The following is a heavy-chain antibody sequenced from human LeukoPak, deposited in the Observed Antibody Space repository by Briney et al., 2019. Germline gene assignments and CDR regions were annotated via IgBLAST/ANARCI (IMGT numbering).Heavy chain of an antibody. D-gene: IGHD1-1*01. CDR2: IYKSGST. V-gene: IGHV4-59*08. Sequence: SETLSLTCTVSGGSISGDYWSWIRQPPGKGLEWIGNIYKSGSTNYNPSLKSRVTMSVDTSKNQFSLRLNSVTAADTAVYYCARLSTGPYGLGAFDIWGQGTMVTVSS. J-gene: IGHJ3*02. CDR1: GGSISGDY. CDR3: ARLSTGPYGLGAFDI.